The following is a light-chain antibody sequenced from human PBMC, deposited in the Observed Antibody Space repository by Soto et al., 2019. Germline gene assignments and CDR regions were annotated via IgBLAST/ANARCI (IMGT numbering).Light chain of an antibody. CDR2: DAS. Sequence: EIVLTQSPATLSLSPGERATPSCRASQSVGDYLGWYQQKPGQAPRLLIYDASQRATGVPARFSASGSGTDFTLTISSLEPEDFAVYYCQQRNNWPPITFGQGTRLEIK. J-gene: IGKJ5*01. CDR3: QQRNNWPPIT. V-gene: IGKV3-11*01. CDR1: QSVGDY.